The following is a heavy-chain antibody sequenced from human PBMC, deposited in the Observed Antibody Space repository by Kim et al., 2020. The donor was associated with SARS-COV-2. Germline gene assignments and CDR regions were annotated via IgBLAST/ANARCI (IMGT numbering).Heavy chain of an antibody. Sequence: GGSLRLSCAASGFTFSSYSMNWVRQAPGKGLEWVSSISSSSSYIYYADSVKGRFTISRDNAKNSLYLQMNSLRAEDTAVYYCARARAPSLDVVIILGYWGQGTLVTVSS. CDR2: ISSSSSYI. D-gene: IGHD3-3*01. CDR1: GFTFSSYS. V-gene: IGHV3-21*01. CDR3: ARARAPSLDVVIILGY. J-gene: IGHJ4*02.